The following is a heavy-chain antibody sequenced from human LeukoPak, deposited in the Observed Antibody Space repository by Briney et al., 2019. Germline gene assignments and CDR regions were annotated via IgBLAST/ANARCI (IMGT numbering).Heavy chain of an antibody. J-gene: IGHJ4*02. CDR1: GYSISSGYV. V-gene: IGHV4-38-2*01. Sequence: SETLSLTCAVSGYSISSGYVWGWIRQPPGTGLEWIGSSHYTGSTYYNPSLKSRLTISLDTSKNQLSLKLSSVTAADTAVYYCARRYSSDWFFDYWGQGTLVTVSS. D-gene: IGHD6-19*01. CDR3: ARRYSSDWFFDY. CDR2: SHYTGST.